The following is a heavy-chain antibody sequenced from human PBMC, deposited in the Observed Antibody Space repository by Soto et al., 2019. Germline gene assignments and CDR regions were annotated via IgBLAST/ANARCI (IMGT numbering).Heavy chain of an antibody. CDR1: GFSLNTYW. CDR3: ARPGTKSRPSGYYYDLDV. D-gene: IGHD3-3*01. V-gene: IGHV5-51*01. CDR2: IFPGDSDT. J-gene: IGHJ6*02. Sequence: GESLKISCYASGFSLNTYWIAWVPQMPGKGLEWLLAIFPGDSDTKYSPSFEGQVTISAGRSTSTAYVQWDSLRASDSARYYSARPGTKSRPSGYYYDLDVWGRGTTVTVSS.